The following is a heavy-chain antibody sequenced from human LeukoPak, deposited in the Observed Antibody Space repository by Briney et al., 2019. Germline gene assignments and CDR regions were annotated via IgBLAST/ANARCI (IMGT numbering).Heavy chain of an antibody. D-gene: IGHD4-23*01. Sequence: GGSLRLSCAASGFTFDDYTMHWVRQAPGKGLEWVSLISWDGGSTYYADSVKGRFTISRDNSKNSLYLQMNGLRTEDTALYYCAKDIGDYGGNSGFDYWGQGTLVTVSS. CDR3: AKDIGDYGGNSGFDY. V-gene: IGHV3-43*01. CDR2: ISWDGGST. J-gene: IGHJ4*02. CDR1: GFTFDDYT.